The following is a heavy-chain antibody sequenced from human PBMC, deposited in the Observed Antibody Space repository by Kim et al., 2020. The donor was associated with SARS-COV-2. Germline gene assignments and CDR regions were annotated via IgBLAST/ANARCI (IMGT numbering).Heavy chain of an antibody. D-gene: IGHD1-26*01. CDR2: INHSGST. CDR3: ARGRGGSYAH. J-gene: IGHJ4*02. CDR1: GGSFSGYY. Sequence: SETLSLTCAVYGGSFSGYYWSWIRQPPGKGLEWIGEINHSGSTNYNPSLKSRVTISVDTSKNQFSLKLSSVTAADTAVYYCARGRGGSYAHWGQGTLVT. V-gene: IGHV4-34*01.